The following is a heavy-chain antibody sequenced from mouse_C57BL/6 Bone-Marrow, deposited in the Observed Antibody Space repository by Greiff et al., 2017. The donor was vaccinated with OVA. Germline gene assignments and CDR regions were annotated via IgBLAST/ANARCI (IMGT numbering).Heavy chain of an antibody. CDR1: GYTFTSYW. D-gene: IGHD1-1*01. CDR3: ARKYYGSSYWYFDV. V-gene: IGHV1-59*01. Sequence: QVQLQQSGAELVRPGTSVKLSCKASGYTFTSYWMHWVKHRPGQGLEWIGVIDPSDSYTNYNQKFKGKATLTVDTSSSTAYMQLSSLTSEDSAVYYCARKYYGSSYWYFDVWGTGTTVTVSS. J-gene: IGHJ1*03. CDR2: IDPSDSYT.